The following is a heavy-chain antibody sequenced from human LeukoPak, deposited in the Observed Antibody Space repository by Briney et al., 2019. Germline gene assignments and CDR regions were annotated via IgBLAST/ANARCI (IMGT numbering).Heavy chain of an antibody. J-gene: IGHJ5*02. CDR3: ARGRRSSSEA. CDR1: GGSFSGYY. Sequence: SETLPLTCAVYGGSFSGYYWSWIRQPPGKGLEWIGEINHSGSTNYNPSLKSRVTISVDTSKNQFSLKLSSVTAADTAVYYCARGRRSSSEAWGQGTLVTVSS. V-gene: IGHV4-34*01. CDR2: INHSGST. D-gene: IGHD6-13*01.